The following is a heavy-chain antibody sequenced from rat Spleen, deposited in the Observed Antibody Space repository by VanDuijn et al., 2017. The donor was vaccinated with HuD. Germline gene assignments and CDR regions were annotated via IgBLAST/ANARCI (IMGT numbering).Heavy chain of an antibody. CDR3: AREAGNYPVMDA. D-gene: IGHD1-4*01. Sequence: QVQLKESGPGLVQPSQTLSLTCTVAGFSLTSYNVHWVRQPPGKGLEWMGVIWNTGGTRYNSALKSRLSISKDTSKSQVFLKMNSLQTEDTATYYCAREAGNYPVMDAWGQGASVTVSS. V-gene: IGHV2-41*01. CDR1: GFSLTSYN. CDR2: IWNTGGT. J-gene: IGHJ4*01.